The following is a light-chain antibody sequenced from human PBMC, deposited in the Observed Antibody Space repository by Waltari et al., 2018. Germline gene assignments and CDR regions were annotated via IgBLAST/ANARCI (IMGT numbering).Light chain of an antibody. V-gene: IGLV2-14*01. CDR1: SRDVGSYNY. Sequence: QSALTQPASVSGSPGQSITITCTGTSRDVGSYNYLSWYQQHPGKVPRLIIYEVTRRPPGVSDRFSGSKSANTASLTISGLQADDESDYYCTSYTTRNTLIFGGGTKLTVL. CDR2: EVT. CDR3: TSYTTRNTLI. J-gene: IGLJ2*01.